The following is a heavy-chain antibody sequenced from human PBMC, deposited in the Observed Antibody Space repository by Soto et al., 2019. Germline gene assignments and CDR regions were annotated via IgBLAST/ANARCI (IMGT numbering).Heavy chain of an antibody. CDR1: GGSISSSNW. J-gene: IGHJ6*02. CDR2: IYHSGST. CDR3: ARVYYDFWSGPYGMDV. Sequence: PSETLSLTCAVSGGSISSSNWWSWVRQPPGKGLEWIGEIYHSGSTNYNPSLKSRVTISVDKSKNQFSLKLSAVTAADTAVYYCARVYYDFWSGPYGMDVWGQGTTVTVSS. D-gene: IGHD3-3*01. V-gene: IGHV4-4*02.